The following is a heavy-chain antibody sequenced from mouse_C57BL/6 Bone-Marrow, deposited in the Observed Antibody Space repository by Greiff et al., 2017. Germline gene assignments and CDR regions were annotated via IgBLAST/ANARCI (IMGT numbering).Heavy chain of an antibody. CDR1: GYTFTSYW. CDR2: IDPSDSYT. D-gene: IGHD1-1*01. CDR3: AREWGITTVVASDWYCDV. J-gene: IGHJ1*03. Sequence: QVQLQQPGAELVMPGASVKLSCKASGYTFTSYWMHWVKQRPGQGLEWIGEIDPSDSYTNYNQKFKGKSTLTVDKSSSTAYMQLSSLTSEDSAVYYWAREWGITTVVASDWYCDVWGTGTTVTVSS. V-gene: IGHV1-69*01.